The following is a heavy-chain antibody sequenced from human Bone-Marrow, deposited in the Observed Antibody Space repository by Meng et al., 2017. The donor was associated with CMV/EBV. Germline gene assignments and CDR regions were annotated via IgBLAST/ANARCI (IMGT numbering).Heavy chain of an antibody. CDR3: AREPRIAAAGTKTGGYYYGMDV. D-gene: IGHD6-13*01. CDR1: GYTFTGYY. J-gene: IGHJ6*02. Sequence: ASVKVSCKASGYTFTGYYMHWVRQAPGQGLEWMGWINPNSGGTNYAQKFQGRVTMTRDTSISTAYMELSRLRSDDTAVYYWAREPRIAAAGTKTGGYYYGMDVWGQGTTVTVSS. V-gene: IGHV1-2*02. CDR2: INPNSGGT.